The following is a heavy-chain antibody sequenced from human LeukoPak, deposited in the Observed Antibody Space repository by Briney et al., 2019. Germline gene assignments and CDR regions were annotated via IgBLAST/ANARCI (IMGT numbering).Heavy chain of an antibody. Sequence: GASVKVSCKASGYTFTGYGISWVRQAPGQGLEWMGWISAYNGNTNYAQKLQGRVTMTTDTSTSTAYMEPRSLRSDDTAVYYCARDGIRGVTALFDLWGRGTLVTVSS. CDR2: ISAYNGNT. J-gene: IGHJ2*01. V-gene: IGHV1-18*01. CDR3: ARDGIRGVTALFDL. D-gene: IGHD3-10*01. CDR1: GYTFTGYG.